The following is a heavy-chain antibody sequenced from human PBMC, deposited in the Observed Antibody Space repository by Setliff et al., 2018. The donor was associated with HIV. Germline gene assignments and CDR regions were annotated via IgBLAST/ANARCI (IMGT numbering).Heavy chain of an antibody. CDR3: ARDRSTWNYGKNYMDV. CDR2: INHSGST. V-gene: IGHV4-34*01. CDR1: GDSIGTYY. D-gene: IGHD1-7*01. J-gene: IGHJ6*03. Sequence: PLETLSLTCTVSGDSIGTYYWSWIRQPPGKGLEWIGEINHSGSTNYNPSLKSRVTISVDTSKNQFSLKLSSVTAADTAVYYCARDRSTWNYGKNYMDVWGKGTTVTVSS.